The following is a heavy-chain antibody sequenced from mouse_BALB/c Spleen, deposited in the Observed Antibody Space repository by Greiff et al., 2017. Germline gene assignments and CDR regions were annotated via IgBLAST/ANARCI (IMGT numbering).Heavy chain of an antibody. CDR1: GYTFTSYV. CDR2: INPYNDGT. Sequence: QLVESGPELVKPGASVKMSCKASGYTFTSYVMHWVKQKPGQGLEWIGYINPYNDGTKYNEKFKGKATLTSDKSSSTAYMELSSLTSEDSAVYYCARNYYYGSSLHYYAMDYWGQGTSVTVSS. V-gene: IGHV1-14*01. D-gene: IGHD1-1*01. J-gene: IGHJ4*01. CDR3: ARNYYYGSSLHYYAMDY.